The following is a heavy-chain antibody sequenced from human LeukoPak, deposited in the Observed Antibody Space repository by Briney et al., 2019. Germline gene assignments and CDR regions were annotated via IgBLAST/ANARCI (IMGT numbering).Heavy chain of an antibody. CDR2: IYHTGST. Sequence: PSETLSLTCTVSGYSISSGYYWGWIRQPPGKGLEWIGSIYHTGSTYRNASLESRVSISVDTSKNQFSLKVNSVTAADTAVYYCARTARSPEEVPAGIVFDYWGQGTLVTVSS. CDR3: ARTARSPEEVPAGIVFDY. CDR1: GYSISSGYY. V-gene: IGHV4-38-2*02. J-gene: IGHJ4*02. D-gene: IGHD2-2*01.